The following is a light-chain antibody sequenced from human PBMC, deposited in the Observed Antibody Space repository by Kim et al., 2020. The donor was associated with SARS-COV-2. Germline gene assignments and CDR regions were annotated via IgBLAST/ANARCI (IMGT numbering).Light chain of an antibody. CDR1: SSNSGAGYD. CDR2: GNS. Sequence: QGVTISCTGSSSNSGAGYDVHWYQQLPGTAPNLLIYGNSNRPSGVPDRFSGSKSGTSASLAITGLQAEDEADYYCQSSDGSLSGYVFGTGTKVTVL. V-gene: IGLV1-40*01. CDR3: QSSDGSLSGYV. J-gene: IGLJ1*01.